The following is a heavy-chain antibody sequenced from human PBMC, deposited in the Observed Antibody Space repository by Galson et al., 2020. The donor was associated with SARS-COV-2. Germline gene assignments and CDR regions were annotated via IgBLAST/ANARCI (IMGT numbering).Heavy chain of an antibody. D-gene: IGHD2-21*01. V-gene: IGHV1-69*01. J-gene: IGHJ6*02. CDR1: GGRFTNLP. Sequence: KISCKASGGRFTNLPISWVRQAPGEGPEWMGGNIPVFGTANYVQRFQDRVTITADESTSTAYMELSNLRSEDTAVYYCAARTGFANSWFSGALAVWGQRTTVIVSS. CDR2: NIPVFGTA. CDR3: AARTGFANSWFSGALAV.